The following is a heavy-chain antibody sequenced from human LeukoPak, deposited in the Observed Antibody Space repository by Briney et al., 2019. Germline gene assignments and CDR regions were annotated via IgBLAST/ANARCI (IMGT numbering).Heavy chain of an antibody. CDR2: INPSGGST. D-gene: IGHD6-19*01. V-gene: IGHV1-46*01. J-gene: IGHJ4*02. CDR1: GYTFTSYY. Sequence: ASVKVSCKASGYTFTSYYMHWVRQAPGQGLEWMGIINPSGGSTSYAQKFQGRVTMTRDTSTSTVYMELSSLRSEDTAVYYCARDRGSGWYEGDFDYWGQGTLVTVSS. CDR3: ARDRGSGWYEGDFDY.